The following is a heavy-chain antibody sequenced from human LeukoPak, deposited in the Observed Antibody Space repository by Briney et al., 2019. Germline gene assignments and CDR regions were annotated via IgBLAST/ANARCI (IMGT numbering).Heavy chain of an antibody. CDR2: ISSSSSYI. Sequence: GGSLRLSCAASGFTFSSYWMNWVRQAPGKGLEWVSSISSSSSYIYYADSVKGRFTISRDNAKNSLYLQMNSLRAEDTAVYYCARDEGGSGWYYYYYYMDVWGKGTTVTVSS. D-gene: IGHD6-19*01. V-gene: IGHV3-21*01. CDR3: ARDEGGSGWYYYYYYMDV. CDR1: GFTFSSYW. J-gene: IGHJ6*03.